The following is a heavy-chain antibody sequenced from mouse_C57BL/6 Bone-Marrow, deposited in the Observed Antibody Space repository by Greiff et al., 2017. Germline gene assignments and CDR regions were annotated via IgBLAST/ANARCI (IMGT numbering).Heavy chain of an antibody. CDR3: ARGLTTRFAY. CDR2: ISDGGSYT. J-gene: IGHJ3*01. D-gene: IGHD6-1*01. V-gene: IGHV5-4*03. CDR1: GFTFSSYA. Sequence: EVTLVESGGGLVRPGGSLKLSCEASGFTFSSYAMSWVRQTPEQRLEWVATISDGGSYTYYPDNVKGRFTLSKANAKNNLYLQMSQLKSYDTAMYYCARGLTTRFAYGGQGTLVTVSA.